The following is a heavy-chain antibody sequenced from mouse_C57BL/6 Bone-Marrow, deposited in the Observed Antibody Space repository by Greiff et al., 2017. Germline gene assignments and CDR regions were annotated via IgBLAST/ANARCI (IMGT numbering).Heavy chain of an antibody. CDR3: TNAYYSNYRFAY. CDR1: GYTFTDYE. V-gene: IGHV1-15*01. J-gene: IGHJ3*01. CDR2: IDPETGGT. Sequence: VKLMESGAELVRPGASVTLSCKASGYTFTDYEMHWVKQTPVHGLEWIGAIDPETGGTAYNQKFKGKAILTADKSSSTAYMELRSLTSEDSAVYYCTNAYYSNYRFAYWGQGTLVTVSA. D-gene: IGHD2-5*01.